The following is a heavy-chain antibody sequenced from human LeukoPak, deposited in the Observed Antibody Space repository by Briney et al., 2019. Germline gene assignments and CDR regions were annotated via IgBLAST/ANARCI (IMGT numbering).Heavy chain of an antibody. V-gene: IGHV1-2*02. CDR2: INPNSGGT. J-gene: IGHJ4*02. Sequence: ASVKGSCKASGYTFTGYYMHWVRQAPGQGLEWMGWINPNSGGTNYAQKFQGRVTMTRDTSISTAYMELSRLRSDDTAVYYCARVLTDSGSYYYFDYWGQGTLVTVSS. D-gene: IGHD1-26*01. CDR3: ARVLTDSGSYYYFDY. CDR1: GYTFTGYY.